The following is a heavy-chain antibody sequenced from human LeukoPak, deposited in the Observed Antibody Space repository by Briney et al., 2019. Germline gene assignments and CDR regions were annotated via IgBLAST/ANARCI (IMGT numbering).Heavy chain of an antibody. V-gene: IGHV4-59*01. CDR2: IYYSGST. CDR1: GGSISSYY. Sequence: SETLSLTCTVSGGSISSYYWSWIRQPPGKGLEWIGYIYYSGSTNYNPSLKSRVTISVDTSKNQFSLKLSSVTAADTAVYYCARGDAGYYYYYMDVWGKGTTVTISS. CDR3: ARGDAGYYYYYMDV. J-gene: IGHJ6*03.